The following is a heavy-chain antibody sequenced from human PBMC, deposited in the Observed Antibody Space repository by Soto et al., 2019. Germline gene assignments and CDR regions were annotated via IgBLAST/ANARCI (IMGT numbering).Heavy chain of an antibody. D-gene: IGHD6-13*01. V-gene: IGHV5-51*01. CDR1: GYSFTSYW. CDR3: ARTWGIAAAGTFYFDY. Sequence: RGESLKISCKGSGYSFTSYWIGWVRQMPGKGLEWMGIIYPGDSETRYSPSFQGQVTISADKSISTAYLQWSSLKASDTAMYYCARTWGIAAAGTFYFDYWGQGTLVTVSS. CDR2: IYPGDSET. J-gene: IGHJ4*02.